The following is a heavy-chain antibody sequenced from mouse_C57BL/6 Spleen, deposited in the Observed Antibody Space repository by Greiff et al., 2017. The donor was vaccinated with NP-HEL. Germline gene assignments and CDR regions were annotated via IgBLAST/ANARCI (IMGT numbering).Heavy chain of an antibody. CDR1: GYTFTDYY. D-gene: IGHD2-5*01. V-gene: IGHV1-26*01. CDR3: ARYSNYWYFDV. CDR2: INPNNGGT. Sequence: VQLQQSGPELVKPGASVKISCKASGYTFTDYYMNWVKQSHGKSLEWIGDINPNNGGTSYNQKFKGKATLTVDKSSSTAYMELRSLTSEDSAVYYCARYSNYWYFDVWGTGTTVTVSS. J-gene: IGHJ1*03.